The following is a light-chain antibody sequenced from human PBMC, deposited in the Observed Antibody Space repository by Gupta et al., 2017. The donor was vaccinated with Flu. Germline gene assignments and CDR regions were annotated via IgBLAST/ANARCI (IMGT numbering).Light chain of an antibody. J-gene: IGLJ1*01. CDR1: NSDVGGYNY. CDR2: EVS. V-gene: IGLV2-8*01. CDR3: GYFADGRYV. Sequence: QSVTISCTGSNSDVGGYNYVSWYRHHPGRGPQLRVYEVSRRPSGVPECFSGSKSGNTASLTVFGLEAEDESEYYCGYFADGRYVFGSGTKVTVL.